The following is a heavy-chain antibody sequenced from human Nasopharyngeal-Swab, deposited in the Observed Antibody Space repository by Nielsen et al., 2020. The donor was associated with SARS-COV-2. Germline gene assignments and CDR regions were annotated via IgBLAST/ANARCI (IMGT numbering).Heavy chain of an antibody. CDR3: AGDQGRYSSGWYLDY. D-gene: IGHD6-19*01. V-gene: IGHV3-48*03. CDR2: ISSSGSTI. CDR1: GFTFSSYE. J-gene: IGHJ4*02. Sequence: GESLKISCAASGFTFSSYEMNWVRQAPGKGLEWVSYISSSGSTIYYADSVKGRFTISRDNAKNSLYLQMNSLRAEDTAVYYCAGDQGRYSSGWYLDYWGQGTLVTVSS.